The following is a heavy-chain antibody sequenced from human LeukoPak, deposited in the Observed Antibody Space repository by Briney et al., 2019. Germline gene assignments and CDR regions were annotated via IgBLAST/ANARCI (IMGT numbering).Heavy chain of an antibody. J-gene: IGHJ4*02. CDR1: GGTFSSYA. CDR3: ARVGGSYRNPLLDY. V-gene: IGHV1-69*05. CDR2: IIPIFGTA. D-gene: IGHD1-26*01. Sequence: ASVKVSCKASGGTFSSYAISWVRQAPGQGLEWTGGIIPIFGTANYAQKFQGRVTITTDESTSTAYMELSSLRSEDTAVYYCARVGGSYRNPLLDYWGQGTLVTVSS.